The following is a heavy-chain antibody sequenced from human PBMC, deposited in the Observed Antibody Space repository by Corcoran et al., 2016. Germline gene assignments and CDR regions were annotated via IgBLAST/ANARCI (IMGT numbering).Heavy chain of an antibody. Sequence: QVQLQQWGAGLLKPSETLSLTCAVYGGSFSGYYWSWIRQPPGKGLEWIGEINHSGSTNYNPSLKSRVTISVDTSKNQFSLKLSPVTAADTAGYYWARGAVPASPTLDQRKRAYNWCDPWGQGTLVTVSS. D-gene: IGHD2-2*01. J-gene: IGHJ5*02. CDR3: ARGAVPASPTLDQRKRAYNWCDP. CDR1: GGSFSGYY. CDR2: INHSGST. V-gene: IGHV4-34*01.